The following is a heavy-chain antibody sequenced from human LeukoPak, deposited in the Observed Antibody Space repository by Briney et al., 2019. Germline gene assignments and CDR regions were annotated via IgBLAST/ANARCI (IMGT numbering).Heavy chain of an antibody. CDR1: GGSISSGDYY. V-gene: IGHV4-30-4*01. CDR2: IYYSGST. Sequence: PSQTLSLTCTVSGGSISSGDYYWSWIRQPPGKGLEWIGYIYYSGSTYYNPSLKSRVTISVDTSKNQFSLKLSSVTAADTAVYYCAVRIIPGGYCFDYWGQGTLVTVSS. J-gene: IGHJ4*02. CDR3: AVRIIPGGYCFDY. D-gene: IGHD3-16*01.